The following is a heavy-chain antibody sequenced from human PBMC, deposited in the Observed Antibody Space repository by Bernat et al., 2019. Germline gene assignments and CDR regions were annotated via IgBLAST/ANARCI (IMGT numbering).Heavy chain of an antibody. D-gene: IGHD6-19*01. CDR2: IYSGGGT. V-gene: IGHV3-53*05. J-gene: IGHJ4*02. CDR3: ARTPFRVAVVGTYHFDY. CDR1: GFSVSSNY. Sequence: EVQLVETGGGLIQPGGSLRLSCAASGFSVSSNYMSWVRQAPGKGLEWVSVIYSGGGTYYADPVKGRFTISRDNSKNTVSLQMNSLRAEDTAVYYCARTPFRVAVVGTYHFDYWGQGTLVTVSS.